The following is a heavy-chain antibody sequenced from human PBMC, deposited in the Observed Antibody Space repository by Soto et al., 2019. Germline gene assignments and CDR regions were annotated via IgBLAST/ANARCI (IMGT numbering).Heavy chain of an antibody. Sequence: PRASLKISCRGSGNKITNNCMCWVRLMKRKGLEWMGIIYPGDSDTRYSPSFQGQVTISADKSISTAYLQWSSLKASDTAMYYCASAGIAAAGTGYYYGMDVWGQGTTVTVSS. CDR1: GNKITNNC. J-gene: IGHJ6*02. V-gene: IGHV5-51*01. CDR2: IYPGDSDT. D-gene: IGHD6-13*01. CDR3: ASAGIAAAGTGYYYGMDV.